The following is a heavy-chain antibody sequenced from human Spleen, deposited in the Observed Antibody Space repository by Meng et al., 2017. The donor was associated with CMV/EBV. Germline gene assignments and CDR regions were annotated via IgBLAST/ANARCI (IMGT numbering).Heavy chain of an antibody. D-gene: IGHD6-13*01. CDR3: ARDLPSSTIAAAGTGPGYYYGMDV. Sequence: ASVKVSCKASGYTFTSYAMHWVRQAPGQRLEWMGWSNAGNGNTKYSQEFQGRVTITRDTSASTAYMELSSLRSDDTAVYYCARDLPSSTIAAAGTGPGYYYGMDVWGQGTTVTVSS. J-gene: IGHJ6*02. CDR1: GYTFTSYA. CDR2: SNAGNGNT. V-gene: IGHV1-3*02.